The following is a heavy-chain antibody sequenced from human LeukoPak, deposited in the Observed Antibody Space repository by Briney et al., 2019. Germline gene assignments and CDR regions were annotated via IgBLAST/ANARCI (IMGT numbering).Heavy chain of an antibody. CDR1: GGSISSGGYY. CDR3: ARQLQYCSSTSCYANWFDP. D-gene: IGHD2-2*01. J-gene: IGHJ5*02. CDR2: IYHSGST. V-gene: IGHV4-30-2*02. Sequence: SQTLSLTCTVSGGSISSGGYYWSWIRQPPGKGLEWIGYIYHSGSTYYNPSLKSRVTISVDRSKNQFSLKLSSVTAADTAVYYCARQLQYCSSTSCYANWFDPWGQGTLVTVSS.